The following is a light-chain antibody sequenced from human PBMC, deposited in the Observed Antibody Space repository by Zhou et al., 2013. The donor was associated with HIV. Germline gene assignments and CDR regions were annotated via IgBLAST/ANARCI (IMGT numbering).Light chain of an antibody. CDR2: GAS. J-gene: IGKJ2*01. Sequence: EIVLTQSPGTLSLSPGERAALSCRASQSVSNNFLAWYQQKPGQAPRLLIYGASSRATGIPDRFSGSGSGTDFTLAIGRLEPEDFAVYYCQHYDDSSGYTFGQGTRLEIK. CDR3: QHYDDSSGYT. CDR1: QSVSNNF. V-gene: IGKV3-20*01.